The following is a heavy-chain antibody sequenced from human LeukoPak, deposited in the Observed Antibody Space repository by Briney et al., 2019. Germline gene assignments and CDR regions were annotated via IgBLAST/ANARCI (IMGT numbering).Heavy chain of an antibody. CDR1: GGTFSSYA. D-gene: IGHD3-3*01. V-gene: IGHV1-69*05. CDR2: IIPIFGTA. Sequence: LVKVSCKASGGTFSSYAISWVRQAPGQGLEWMGRIIPIFGTANYAQKFQGRVTITTDESTSTAYMELSSLRSEDTAVYYCASPTTFRGSGLDYWGQGTLVTVSS. CDR3: ASPTTFRGSGLDY. J-gene: IGHJ4*02.